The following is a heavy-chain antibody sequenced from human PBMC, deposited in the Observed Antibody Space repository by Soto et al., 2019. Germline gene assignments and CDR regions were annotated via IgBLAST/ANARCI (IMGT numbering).Heavy chain of an antibody. CDR3: ARENGDFDY. CDR1: GYTFTNYD. CDR2: LTPNNDDT. Sequence: QVQLVQSGAEVKKPGASVKVSCKAAGYTFTNYDINWVRQASGQGLEWMGWLTPNNDDTGIAQKFRGRLTMTRNTSLSTAYMELSSLRSEDSAVYYCARENGDFDYWGQGSQVTVSS. V-gene: IGHV1-8*01. J-gene: IGHJ4*02. D-gene: IGHD4-17*01.